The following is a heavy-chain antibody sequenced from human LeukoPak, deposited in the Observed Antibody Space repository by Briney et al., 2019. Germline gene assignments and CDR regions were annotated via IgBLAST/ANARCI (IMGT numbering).Heavy chain of an antibody. D-gene: IGHD2-21*02. V-gene: IGHV1-2*02. CDR2: INPNSGGT. CDR3: ARGCGGDCYGDY. J-gene: IGHJ4*02. Sequence: RASVKVSCKVSGYTLTELSMHWVRQAPGKGLEWMGWINPNSGGTNYAQKFQGRVTMTRDTSISTAYMELSRLRSDDTAVYYCARGCGGDCYGDYWGQGTLVTVSS. CDR1: GYTLTELS.